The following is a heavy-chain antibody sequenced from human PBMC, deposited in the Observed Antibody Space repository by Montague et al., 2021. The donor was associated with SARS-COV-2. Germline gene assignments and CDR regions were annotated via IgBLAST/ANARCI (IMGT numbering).Heavy chain of an antibody. V-gene: IGHV4-34*01. J-gene: IGHJ6*02. D-gene: IGHD4-17*01. CDR1: GGSFRGYY. CDR2: INHSGST. CDR3: ARGQSVTTFWGAYYGMDV. Sequence: SETLSLTCAVYGGSFRGYYWSWIRQPPGKGLEWIGEINHSGSTNYNPSPKSRVTISVDTSKNQFSLKLSSVTAADTAVYYCARGQSVTTFWGAYYGMDVWGQGTTVTVSS.